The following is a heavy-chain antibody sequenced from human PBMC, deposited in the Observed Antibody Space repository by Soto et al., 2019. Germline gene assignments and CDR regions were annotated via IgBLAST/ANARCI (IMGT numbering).Heavy chain of an antibody. CDR2: IIPIFGTA. J-gene: IGHJ6*02. Sequence: SVKVSCKASGGTFSSYAISWVRQAPGQGLEWMGGIIPIFGTANYAQKFQGRVTITADESTSTAYMELSSLRSEDTAVYYCARDVFVVPAATEPSEYYYYGMDVWGQGTTVTVSS. D-gene: IGHD2-2*01. CDR3: ARDVFVVPAATEPSEYYYYGMDV. V-gene: IGHV1-69*13. CDR1: GGTFSSYA.